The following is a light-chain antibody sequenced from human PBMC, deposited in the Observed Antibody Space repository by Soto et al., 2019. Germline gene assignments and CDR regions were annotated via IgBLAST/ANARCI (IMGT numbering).Light chain of an antibody. CDR3: QQLNSYPPF. J-gene: IGKJ4*01. Sequence: DIQLTQSPSFLSASVGDRVTITCRASQGISSYLAWYQQKPGKAPKLLIYAASTLQSGVPSRFSGSGSGTEFTITISSLQPEDFATYYCQQLNSYPPFFGGGTKVEIK. CDR2: AAS. V-gene: IGKV1-9*01. CDR1: QGISSY.